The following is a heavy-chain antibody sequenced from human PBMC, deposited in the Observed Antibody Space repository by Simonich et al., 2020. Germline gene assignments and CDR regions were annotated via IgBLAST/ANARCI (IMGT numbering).Heavy chain of an antibody. Sequence: GGGLVQPGGSLRLSCAASGFTFSSYAMSWVRQAPGKGLEWVSAISGSGGSTYYADSVKGRFTISRDNSKNTLYLQMNSLRAEDTAVDYGAKDRGERITMKGVGSDAFDIWGQGTMVTVSS. D-gene: IGHD3-22*01. J-gene: IGHJ3*02. V-gene: IGHV3-23*01. CDR1: GFTFSSYA. CDR2: ISGSGGST. CDR3: AKDRGERITMKGVGSDAFDI.